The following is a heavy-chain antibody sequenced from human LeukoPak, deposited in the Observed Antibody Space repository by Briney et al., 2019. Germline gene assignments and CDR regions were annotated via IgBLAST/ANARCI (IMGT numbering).Heavy chain of an antibody. J-gene: IGHJ6*03. V-gene: IGHV3-7*01. D-gene: IGHD6-19*01. Sequence: GGSLRLSCAASGFTFSSYWMSWVRQAPGKGLEWVANIKEDGSERYYVDSVKGRFTISRDNAKNSLYLQMNSLRAEDTAVYYCARGEVAVAGTLGYYYYMDVWGKGTTVTVSS. CDR1: GFTFSSYW. CDR3: ARGEVAVAGTLGYYYYMDV. CDR2: IKEDGSER.